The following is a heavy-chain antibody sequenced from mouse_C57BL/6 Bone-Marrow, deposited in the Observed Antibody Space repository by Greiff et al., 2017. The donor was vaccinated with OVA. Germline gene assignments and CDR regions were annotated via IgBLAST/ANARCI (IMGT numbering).Heavy chain of an antibody. V-gene: IGHV1-50*01. Sequence: VQLQQPGAELVKPGASVKLSCKASGYTFTSYWMQWVKQRPGQGLEWIGEIDLTDSYTNYNQKFKGKATLTVDTSSSTAYMQLSSLTSEDSAVYYCARPDGYYSAWFAYWGQGTLVTVSA. D-gene: IGHD2-3*01. CDR1: GYTFTSYW. CDR2: IDLTDSYT. CDR3: ARPDGYYSAWFAY. J-gene: IGHJ3*01.